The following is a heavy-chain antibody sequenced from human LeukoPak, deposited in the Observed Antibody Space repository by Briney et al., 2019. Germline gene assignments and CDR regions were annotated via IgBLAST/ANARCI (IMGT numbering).Heavy chain of an antibody. CDR2: ISGSGGGT. CDR3: AKRGVVIRVFLVGFHKEAYYFDS. Sequence: GGSLRLSCAASGITLSNYGMSWVRQAPGKGLEWVAGISGSGGGTKYADSVKGRFTVSRDNSKNTLYLQMNRLRAEDTAVHFCAKRGVVIRVFLVGFHKEAYYFDSWGQGALVTVSS. J-gene: IGHJ4*02. V-gene: IGHV3-23*01. D-gene: IGHD3-10*01. CDR1: GITLSNYG.